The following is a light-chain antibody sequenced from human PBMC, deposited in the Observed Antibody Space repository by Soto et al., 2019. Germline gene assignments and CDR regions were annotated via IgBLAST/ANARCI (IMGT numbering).Light chain of an antibody. J-gene: IGKJ1*01. CDR3: QQYNSYAWT. Sequence: DIQMTQSPSTLSASVGDRVTITCRASQSIGSWLAWYQQKAGKAPKLLIYDASSLESGVPSRFSGSGSGTDFTLTISSLQPDDFATYYCQQYNSYAWTFGQGTKV. CDR2: DAS. V-gene: IGKV1-5*01. CDR1: QSIGSW.